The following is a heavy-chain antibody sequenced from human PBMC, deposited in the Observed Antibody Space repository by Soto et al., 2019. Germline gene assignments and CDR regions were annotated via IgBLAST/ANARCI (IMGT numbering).Heavy chain of an antibody. CDR2: ISYDGSNK. CDR1: GFTFSSYA. J-gene: IGHJ4*02. D-gene: IGHD3-10*01. CDR3: ARGNTYYYGSGSYDY. Sequence: PGGSLRLSCAASGFTFSSYAMHWVRQAPGKGLEWVAVISYDGSNKYYADSVEGRFTISRDNSKNTLYLQMNSLRAEDTAVYYCARGNTYYYGSGSYDYWGQGTLVTVSS. V-gene: IGHV3-30-3*01.